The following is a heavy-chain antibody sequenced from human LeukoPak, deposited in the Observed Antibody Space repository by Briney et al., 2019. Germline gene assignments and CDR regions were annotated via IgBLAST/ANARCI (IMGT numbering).Heavy chain of an antibody. CDR3: AKDSRYYYDSSGYYYNSFFDY. V-gene: IGHV3-23*01. J-gene: IGHJ4*02. D-gene: IGHD3-22*01. CDR1: GFTFSNYA. CDR2: ISVSGGST. Sequence: GGSLRLSCAASGFTFSNYAMSWVRQAPGEGLEWVSSISVSGGSTFYADSVKGRFTISRDNSKNTLYLQMNSLRAEDTAVYYCAKDSRYYYDSSGYYYNSFFDYWGQGTLVTVSS.